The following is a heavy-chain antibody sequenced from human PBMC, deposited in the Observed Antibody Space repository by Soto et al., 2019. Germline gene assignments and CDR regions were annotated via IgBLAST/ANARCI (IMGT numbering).Heavy chain of an antibody. CDR2: IYPTNSDT. J-gene: IGHJ6*02. CDR1: GYSFASYW. D-gene: IGHD1-7*01. CDR3: ARLPYNWNYPDYYYYNMDV. Sequence: GESMKISCKGSGYSFASYWIGWVRQMPGKGLERMGIIYPTNSDTRYSPSFQGQVTISADKSINTAYLQWSSLKASDTAMYYCARLPYNWNYPDYYYYNMDVWGQGTSVTVSS. V-gene: IGHV5-51*01.